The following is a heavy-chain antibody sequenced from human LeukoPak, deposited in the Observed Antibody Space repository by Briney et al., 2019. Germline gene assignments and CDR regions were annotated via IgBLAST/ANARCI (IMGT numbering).Heavy chain of an antibody. D-gene: IGHD5-24*01. Sequence: NASETLSLTCTVSGGSISSSSYYWGWIRQPPGKGLEWIGSIYYSGSTYYNPSLKSRVTISVDTSKNQFSLKLSSVTAADTAVYYCARRFQSGWNHYRWLQSNWFDPWGQGTLVTVSS. CDR3: ARRFQSGWNHYRWLQSNWFDP. J-gene: IGHJ5*02. CDR1: GGSISSSSYY. V-gene: IGHV4-39*07. CDR2: IYYSGST.